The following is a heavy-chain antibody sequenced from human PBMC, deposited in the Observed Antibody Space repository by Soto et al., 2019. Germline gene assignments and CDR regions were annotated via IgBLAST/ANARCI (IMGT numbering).Heavy chain of an antibody. CDR1: GFTFSGSV. V-gene: IGHV3-73*01. CDR3: PRGGTGTWRFDP. J-gene: IGHJ5*02. D-gene: IGHD1-1*01. Sequence: EEQLVESGGGLVQPGGSLKLSCAASGFTFSGSVVHWVRQASGKGLEWVARIRSKANGYATAYAASVKGRFTISRDNSGNTAYMQLNSLKIEDEAVYYCPRGGTGTWRFDPWGQGTLVT. CDR2: IRSKANGYAT.